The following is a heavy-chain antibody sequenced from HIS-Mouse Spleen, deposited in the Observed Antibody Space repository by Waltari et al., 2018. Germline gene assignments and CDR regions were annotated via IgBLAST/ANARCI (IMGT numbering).Heavy chain of an antibody. D-gene: IGHD4-4*01. Sequence: QVQLVQSGAEVKKPGASVKVSCKASGYTFTSYDINWVRQATGQGLEWMGWKNPNRGNTGYAQKFQGRVTMTRNTSISTAYMELSSLRSEDTAVYYCARGHDYSNYFDYWGQGTLVTVSS. CDR3: ARGHDYSNYFDY. J-gene: IGHJ4*02. CDR2: KNPNRGNT. CDR1: GYTFTSYD. V-gene: IGHV1-8*01.